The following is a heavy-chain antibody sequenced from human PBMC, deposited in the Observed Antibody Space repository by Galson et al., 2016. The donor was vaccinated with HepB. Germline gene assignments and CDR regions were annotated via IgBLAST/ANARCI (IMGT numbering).Heavy chain of an antibody. V-gene: IGHV3-21*01. CDR3: ARVRPRSGYCFGS. CDR1: GFSFSIYS. CDR2: ISSSNTYI. D-gene: IGHD5-12*01. J-gene: IGHJ4*02. Sequence: SLRLSCAASGFSFSIYSMNWVRQAPGKGLEWVSSISSSNTYIDYADSVKGRFTISRDNAKNSLYLQMNSLRVEDTAVYYCARVRPRSGYCFGSWGQGTLVTVSS.